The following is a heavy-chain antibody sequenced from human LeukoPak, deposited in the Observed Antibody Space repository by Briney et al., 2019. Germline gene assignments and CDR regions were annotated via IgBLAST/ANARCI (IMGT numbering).Heavy chain of an antibody. CDR2: IIPILGIA. CDR3: AREEGGVRGAFDI. Sequence: ASVKVSCKASGGTFSSYAISWVRQAPGQGLEWMGRIIPILGIANYAQKFQGRVTITADKSTSTAYMELSSLRSEDTAVYYCAREEGGVRGAFDIWGQGTMVTVSS. D-gene: IGHD3-10*01. J-gene: IGHJ3*02. CDR1: GGTFSSYA. V-gene: IGHV1-69*04.